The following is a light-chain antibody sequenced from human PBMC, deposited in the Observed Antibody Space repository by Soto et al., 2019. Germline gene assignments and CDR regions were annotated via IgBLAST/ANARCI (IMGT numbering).Light chain of an antibody. V-gene: IGLV2-14*01. CDR3: SSYTSGGDV. CDR1: SSDVGGYNY. J-gene: IGLJ1*01. Sequence: QSALTQPASVSGSPGQSITISRTGTSSDVGGYNYVSWFQQHPGKAPKLMIYEVSNRPSGVSNRFSGSKSGNTASLTISGLQAEDEADYYCSSYTSGGDVFGTGTKVTVL. CDR2: EVS.